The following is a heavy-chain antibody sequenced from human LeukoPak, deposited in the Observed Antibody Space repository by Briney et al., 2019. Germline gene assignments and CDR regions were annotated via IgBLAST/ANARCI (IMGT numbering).Heavy chain of an antibody. J-gene: IGHJ4*02. V-gene: IGHV4-39*07. CDR3: ARPYSSSSDYDY. CDR1: GGSISSSSYY. D-gene: IGHD6-6*01. Sequence: SETLSLTCTVSGGSISSSSYYWGWIRQPPGKGLEWIGSSYYSGSTYYNPSLKSRVTISVDTSKNQFSLKLSSVTAADTAVYYCARPYSSSSDYDYWGQGTLVTVSS. CDR2: SYYSGST.